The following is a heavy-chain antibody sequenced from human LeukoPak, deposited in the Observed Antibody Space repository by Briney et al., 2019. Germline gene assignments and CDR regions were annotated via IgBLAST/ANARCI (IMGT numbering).Heavy chain of an antibody. V-gene: IGHV3-21*01. CDR1: GFTFSSYS. CDR2: ISSSSYI. Sequence: PGGSLILSCAASGFTFSSYSMNWVRQAPGKGLEWVSSISSSSYIYYADSVKGRFTISRDNAKNSLYLQMNSLRAEDTAVYYCAREWNYYMGAWGKGTTVTVSS. CDR3: AREWNYYMGA. J-gene: IGHJ6*03.